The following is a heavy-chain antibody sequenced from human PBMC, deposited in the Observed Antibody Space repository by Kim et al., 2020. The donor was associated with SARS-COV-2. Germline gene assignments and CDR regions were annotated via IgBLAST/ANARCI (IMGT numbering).Heavy chain of an antibody. J-gene: IGHJ1*01. D-gene: IGHD1-26*01. Sequence: YAQKFQVRVPITADKSTSTAYMELSSLRSEDTAVYYCARNFGLLPGYFQHWGQGTLVTVSS. V-gene: IGHV1-69*02. CDR3: ARNFGLLPGYFQH.